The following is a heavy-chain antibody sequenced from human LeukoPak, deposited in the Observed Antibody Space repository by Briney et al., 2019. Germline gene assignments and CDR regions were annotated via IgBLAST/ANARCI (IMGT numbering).Heavy chain of an antibody. CDR2: ISGSGGRT. J-gene: IGHJ3*01. V-gene: IGHV3-23*01. Sequence: GGSLGLSCAASGFTFSSYAMSWVRQAPGKGLEWVSGISGSGGRTNYADSVKGRFTISRDNSKNTLYLQMNSLRAEDTAVYYCAKRVPSRGSDVWGQGTMVTVSS. CDR1: GFTFSSYA. CDR3: AKRVPSRGSDV. D-gene: IGHD3-10*01.